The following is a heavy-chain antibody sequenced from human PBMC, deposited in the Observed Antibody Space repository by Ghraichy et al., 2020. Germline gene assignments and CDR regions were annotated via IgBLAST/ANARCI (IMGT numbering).Heavy chain of an antibody. V-gene: IGHV3-21*01. J-gene: IGHJ4*02. CDR2: ISGSTIYT. D-gene: IGHD4/OR15-4a*01. CDR3: ARGAKSDY. CDR1: GFTFSNYS. Sequence: GGSLRLSCAASGFTFSNYSMNWVRQAPGKGLEWISSISGSTIYTYYADSMKGRFTISRDNAKNSLYLQINSLRAEDTAVYYCARGAKSDYWGRGTLVTVSS.